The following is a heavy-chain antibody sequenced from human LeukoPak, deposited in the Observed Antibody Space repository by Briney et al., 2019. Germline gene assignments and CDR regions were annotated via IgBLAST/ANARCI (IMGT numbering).Heavy chain of an antibody. J-gene: IGHJ3*02. CDR2: IFYSGST. D-gene: IGHD3-10*01. V-gene: IGHV4-59*01. Sequence: SETLSLTCSVSGGSIRNYYWTWIRQPPGKGLEWIGYIFYSGSTNYNPSLKSRVTISLDTSKNHFSLKLNSVTAADTAVYYCASSSSGSYYNGFDIWGQGTMVTV. CDR3: ASSSSGSYYNGFDI. CDR1: GGSIRNYY.